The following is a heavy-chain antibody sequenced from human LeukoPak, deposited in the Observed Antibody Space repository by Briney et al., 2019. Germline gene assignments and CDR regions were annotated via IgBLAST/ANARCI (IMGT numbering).Heavy chain of an antibody. V-gene: IGHV1-18*01. CDR3: GRVSYYGSGSHNWFDP. CDR1: GYTFTSYG. D-gene: IGHD3-10*01. J-gene: IGHJ5*02. CDR2: ISAYNGNT. Sequence: ASVKVSCKASGYTFTSYGISWVRQAPGQGLEWMGWISAYNGNTNYAQKLQGRVTMTTDTSTSTAYMELRSLRSDDTAVYYCGRVSYYGSGSHNWFDPWGQGTLVTVSS.